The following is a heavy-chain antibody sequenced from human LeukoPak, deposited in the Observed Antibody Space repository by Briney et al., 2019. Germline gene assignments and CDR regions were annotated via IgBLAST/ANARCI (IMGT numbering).Heavy chain of an antibody. J-gene: IGHJ4*02. V-gene: IGHV3-23*01. Sequence: PGGSLRLSCAASGFTFSSYAMSWVRQAPGKGLEWVSAISGSGGSTYYADSVKGRFTISRDNSKNTLYLQMNSLRAEDTAVYYCARVQRVVVVAALDYWGQGTLVTVSS. CDR1: GFTFSSYA. D-gene: IGHD2-15*01. CDR3: ARVQRVVVVAALDY. CDR2: ISGSGGST.